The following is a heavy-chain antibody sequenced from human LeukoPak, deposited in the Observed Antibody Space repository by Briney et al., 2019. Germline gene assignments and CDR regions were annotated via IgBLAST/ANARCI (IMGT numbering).Heavy chain of an antibody. V-gene: IGHV4-39*01. Sequence: TFSNHYMSWVRQAPGKGLEWIGSIYYSGSTYYNPSLKSRVTISVDTSKNQFSLKLSSVTAADTAVYYCARLPDLYSGYDYWGQGTLVTVSS. CDR3: ARLPDLYSGYDY. CDR1: TFSNHY. J-gene: IGHJ4*02. CDR2: IYYSGST. D-gene: IGHD5-12*01.